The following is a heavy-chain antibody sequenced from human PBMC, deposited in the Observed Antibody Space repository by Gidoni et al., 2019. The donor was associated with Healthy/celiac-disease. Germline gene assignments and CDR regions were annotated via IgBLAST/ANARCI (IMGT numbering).Heavy chain of an antibody. CDR1: GFTFSSYA. D-gene: IGHD2-2*02. Sequence: EVQLLESGGGLVQPGGSLRPPCAASGFTFSSYAMSLVRQAPGKGLEWVSAISGSGGSTYYADSVKGRFTISRDNSKNTLYLQMNSLRAEDTAVYYCAKDDPSAIPYGMDVWGQGTTVTVSS. CDR2: ISGSGGST. V-gene: IGHV3-23*01. CDR3: AKDDPSAIPYGMDV. J-gene: IGHJ6*02.